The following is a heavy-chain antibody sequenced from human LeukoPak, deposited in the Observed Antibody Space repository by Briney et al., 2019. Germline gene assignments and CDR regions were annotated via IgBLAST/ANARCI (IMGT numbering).Heavy chain of an antibody. CDR3: AHGRDNFNYLLR. J-gene: IGHJ1*01. Sequence: SGPTLVKPTQTLTLTCTASGFSLSARGVGVTWIRQTPGRALEWLAVVYWNDDKRYSPSLKSRLTITKDASKHQVVLTMTSVDPVDTGTYFCAHGRDNFNYLLRWGQGIVVTVSS. CDR2: VYWNDDK. D-gene: IGHD5-24*01. V-gene: IGHV2-5*01. CDR1: GFSLSARGVG.